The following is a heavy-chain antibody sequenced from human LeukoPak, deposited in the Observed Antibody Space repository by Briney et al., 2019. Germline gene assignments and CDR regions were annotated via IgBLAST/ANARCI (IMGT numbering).Heavy chain of an antibody. D-gene: IGHD6-19*01. V-gene: IGHV3-21*01. CDR1: GFTFSSYS. Sequence: GGSLRLSCAASGFTFSSYSMNWVRQAPGKGLEWVSSISSSSSYIYYADPVKGRFTISRDNAKNSLYLQMNSLRGEDTAVYYCARDPWGMLVVEVAGFDYWGQGTLVTVSS. J-gene: IGHJ4*02. CDR2: ISSSSSYI. CDR3: ARDPWGMLVVEVAGFDY.